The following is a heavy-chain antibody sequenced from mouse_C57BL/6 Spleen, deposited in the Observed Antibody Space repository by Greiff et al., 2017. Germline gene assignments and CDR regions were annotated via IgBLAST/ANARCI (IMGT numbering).Heavy chain of an antibody. V-gene: IGHV14-3*01. J-gene: IGHJ1*03. CDR3: ARGRTTVVATEYFDV. CDR2: IDPANGNT. CDR1: GFNIKNTY. D-gene: IGHD1-1*01. Sequence: VQLQQSVAELVRPGASVKLSCTASGFNIKNTYMHWVKQRPEQGLEWIGRIDPANGNTKYAPKFQGKATLTADTSSNTAYLQLSSLTSEDTAIYYCARGRTTVVATEYFDVWGTGTTVTVSS.